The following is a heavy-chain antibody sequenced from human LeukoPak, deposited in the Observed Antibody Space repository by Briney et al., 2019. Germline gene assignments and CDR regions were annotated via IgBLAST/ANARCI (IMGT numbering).Heavy chain of an antibody. D-gene: IGHD6-19*01. V-gene: IGHV1-2*02. J-gene: IGHJ4*02. CDR1: GYTFTGYY. CDR2: INPNSGGT. CDR3: ASIPDFSGWSVDY. Sequence: ASVKVSCKASGYTFTGYYMHWVRQAPRQGLEWMGWINPNSGGTNYAQKFQGRVTMTRDTSISTAYMELSRLRSDDTAVYYCASIPDFSGWSVDYWGQGTLVTVSS.